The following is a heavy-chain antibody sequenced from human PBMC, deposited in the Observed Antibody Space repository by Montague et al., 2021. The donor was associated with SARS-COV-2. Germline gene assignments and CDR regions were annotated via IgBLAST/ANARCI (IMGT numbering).Heavy chain of an antibody. Sequence: SETLSLTCAVSGGSFSGYYCSWIRQPPGQGLGWIWEGNHSGSTNSNPSLTSRVTISVDTSKTQFYLKLSSVSAADTAVYYCARGPGVVIILAIYYYYGMDVWGQGTTVTVSS. CDR1: GGSFSGYY. V-gene: IGHV4-34*01. J-gene: IGHJ6*02. CDR3: ARGPGVVIILAIYYYYGMDV. CDR2: GNHSGST. D-gene: IGHD3-3*01.